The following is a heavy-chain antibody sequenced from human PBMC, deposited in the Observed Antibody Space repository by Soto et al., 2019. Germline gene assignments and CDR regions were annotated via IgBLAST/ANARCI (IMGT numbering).Heavy chain of an antibody. J-gene: IGHJ4*02. CDR1: GYSLTTYY. Sequence: QVQLVQSGAEVKKSGASVKVSCRASGYSLTTYYIHWVRQAPGQGLAWMGIINPSGGSTSYAQKCQGRVTMTRDTSTSTVYMELGSLRSEDTAVYYCTTSSGSFSLDYWGQGTLVTVSS. V-gene: IGHV1-46*03. D-gene: IGHD3-10*01. CDR2: INPSGGST. CDR3: TTSSGSFSLDY.